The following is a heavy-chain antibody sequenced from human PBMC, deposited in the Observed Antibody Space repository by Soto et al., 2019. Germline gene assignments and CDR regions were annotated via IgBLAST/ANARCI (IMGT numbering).Heavy chain of an antibody. CDR3: ARVNRGMDV. CDR2: IYRGGGT. Sequence: QVQLQESGPGLVKPSGTLSLTCAVSGASIYTSNWWSWVRQPPGKGLEWIREIYRGGGTNYNPSLKSRVTISADESKNQFSLNLRSVTAADTAVYYCARVNRGMDVWGQGTPVTVSS. CDR1: GASIYTSNW. V-gene: IGHV4-4*02. J-gene: IGHJ6*02.